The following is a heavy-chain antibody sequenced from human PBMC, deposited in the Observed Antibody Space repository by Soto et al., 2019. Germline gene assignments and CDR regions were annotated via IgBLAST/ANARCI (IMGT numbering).Heavy chain of an antibody. Sequence: ASVKVSCNASGYTFTSYFMHLVRRAPGQGLEWVGIINPSGGYTTYAQKFQGRVTMTRDTSTSTVYMELSSLRSEDTAVYYCARTSEFGESLYDYWGQGTLVTVSS. CDR3: ARTSEFGESLYDY. D-gene: IGHD3-10*01. CDR2: INPSGGYT. CDR1: GYTFTSYF. V-gene: IGHV1-46*01. J-gene: IGHJ4*02.